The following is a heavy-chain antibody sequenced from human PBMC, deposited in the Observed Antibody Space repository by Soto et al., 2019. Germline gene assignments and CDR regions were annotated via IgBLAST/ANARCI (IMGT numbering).Heavy chain of an antibody. V-gene: IGHV3-30*18. J-gene: IGHJ6*02. D-gene: IGHD3-10*01. Sequence: QVQLVESGGGVVQPGRSLRLSCAASGFTFSSYGMHWVRQAPGKGLEWVAVISYDGSNTYYADSVKGRFTISRDNSKNTLYLQMNSLRAEDTAMYYCAKGPEYYYGSGSYYRLNYYYGMDVWGQGTTVTVSS. CDR1: GFTFSSYG. CDR3: AKGPEYYYGSGSYYRLNYYYGMDV. CDR2: ISYDGSNT.